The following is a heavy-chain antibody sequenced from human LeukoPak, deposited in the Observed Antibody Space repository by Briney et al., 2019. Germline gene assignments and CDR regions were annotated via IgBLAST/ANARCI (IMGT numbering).Heavy chain of an antibody. J-gene: IGHJ4*02. CDR1: GYTFTGYY. CDR3: ARVGTGAYYGSGSSDY. V-gene: IGHV1-2*02. Sequence: EASVKVSCKASGYTFTGYYMHWVRQAPGQGLEWMGWINPNSGGTNYAQKFQGRVTMTRDTSISTAYMELSRLRSDDTAVYYCARVGTGAYYGSGSSDYWGQGTLVTVSS. CDR2: INPNSGGT. D-gene: IGHD3-10*01.